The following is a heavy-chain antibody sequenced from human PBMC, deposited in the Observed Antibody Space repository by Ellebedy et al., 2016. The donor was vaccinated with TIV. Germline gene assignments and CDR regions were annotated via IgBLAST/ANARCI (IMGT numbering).Heavy chain of an antibody. CDR2: IWYDGSNT. CDR1: GFTFSSFG. Sequence: GGSLRLXXAASGFTFSSFGMHWVRQAPGKGLEWVAVIWYDGSNTDYGDSVKGRFTISRDNSKNTLFLQMNSLRAEDTAVYYCARAPYCTSDGCHMYHDFWGQGTPVTVSS. D-gene: IGHD2-2*02. CDR3: ARAPYCTSDGCHMYHDF. V-gene: IGHV3-33*01. J-gene: IGHJ4*02.